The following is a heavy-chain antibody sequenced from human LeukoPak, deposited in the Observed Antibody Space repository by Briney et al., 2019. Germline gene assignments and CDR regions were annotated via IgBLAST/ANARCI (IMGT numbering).Heavy chain of an antibody. CDR2: IYYSGST. D-gene: IGHD3-10*01. J-gene: IGHJ6*02. CDR1: GGSISSSSYY. CDR3: AREVRGVPYGMDV. V-gene: IGHV4-39*07. Sequence: RSSETLSLTCTVSGGSISSSSYYWGWIRQPPGKGLEWIGSIYYSGSTYYNPSLKSRVTVSVDTSKNQFSLKLSSVTAADTAVYYCAREVRGVPYGMDVWGQGTTVTVSS.